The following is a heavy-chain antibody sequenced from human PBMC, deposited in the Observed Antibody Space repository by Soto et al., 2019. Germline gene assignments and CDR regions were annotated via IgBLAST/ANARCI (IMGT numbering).Heavy chain of an antibody. Sequence: QVQLVESGGGVVQPGRSLRLSCAASGFTFFSYAMHWVRQAPGKGLEWVALISYDGNNKYYAGSVKGRFTISRDNSKNTLFLQMNSLRTEDTAVYFCARDQAIVVVTAIGSWGQGSLVAVSS. J-gene: IGHJ4*02. CDR1: GFTFFSYA. CDR2: ISYDGNNK. CDR3: ARDQAIVVVTAIGS. V-gene: IGHV3-30-3*01. D-gene: IGHD2-21*02.